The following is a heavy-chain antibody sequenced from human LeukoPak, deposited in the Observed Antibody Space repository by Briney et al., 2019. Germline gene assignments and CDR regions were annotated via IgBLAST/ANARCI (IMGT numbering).Heavy chain of an antibody. Sequence: ASVKVSCKASGYTFTSYGISWVRQAPGQGLEWMGWISAYNGNTNYAQKLQGRVTMTTDTSTSTAYMELRSLRSDDTAVYYCARWKPAALLYYFDYWGQGTLVTVSS. CDR2: ISAYNGNT. V-gene: IGHV1-18*01. CDR3: ARWKPAALLYYFDY. J-gene: IGHJ4*02. D-gene: IGHD2-2*01. CDR1: GYTFTSYG.